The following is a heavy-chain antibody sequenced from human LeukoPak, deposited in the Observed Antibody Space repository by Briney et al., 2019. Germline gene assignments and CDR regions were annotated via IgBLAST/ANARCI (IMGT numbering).Heavy chain of an antibody. V-gene: IGHV3-11*01. D-gene: IGHD1-26*01. J-gene: IGHJ6*02. CDR2: ISSSGSTI. CDR1: GFTFSDYY. Sequence: PGGSLRLSCAASGFTFSDYYMSWIRQAPGKGLEWVSYISSSGSTIYYADSVKGRFTISRDNAKNSLYLQMNSLRAEDTALYYCAKDIGSTVVGDYYYYYGMDVWGQGTTVTVSS. CDR3: AKDIGSTVVGDYYYYYGMDV.